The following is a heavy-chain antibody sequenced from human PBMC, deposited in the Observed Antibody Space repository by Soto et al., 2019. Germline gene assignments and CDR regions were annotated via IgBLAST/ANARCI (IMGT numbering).Heavy chain of an antibody. V-gene: IGHV4-39*01. Sequence: SETLSLTCTVSGGSISSSSYYWGWIRQPPGKGLEWIGSIYYSGSTYYNPFLKSRVTISVDTSKNPFSLKLSSVTAADTAVYYCARPLYCSSTSCRQKETDAFDIWGQGTMVTVSS. J-gene: IGHJ3*02. CDR3: ARPLYCSSTSCRQKETDAFDI. CDR1: GGSISSSSYY. D-gene: IGHD2-2*01. CDR2: IYYSGST.